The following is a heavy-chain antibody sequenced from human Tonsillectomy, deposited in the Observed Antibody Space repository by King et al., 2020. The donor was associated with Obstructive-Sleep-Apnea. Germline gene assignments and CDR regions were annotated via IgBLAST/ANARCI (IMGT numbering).Heavy chain of an antibody. V-gene: IGHV3-9*01. Sequence: VQLVESGGGSVQPGRSLRLSCAASGFTFDDYAMHWVRQAPGKGLEWVSGISWNSGSIGYADSVKGRFTISGDNAKNSLYLQMNSLRAEDTALYYCAKDLSSGWYGPVDFWGQGTLVSVSS. CDR1: GFTFDDYA. CDR2: ISWNSGSI. CDR3: AKDLSSGWYGPVDF. J-gene: IGHJ4*02. D-gene: IGHD6-19*01.